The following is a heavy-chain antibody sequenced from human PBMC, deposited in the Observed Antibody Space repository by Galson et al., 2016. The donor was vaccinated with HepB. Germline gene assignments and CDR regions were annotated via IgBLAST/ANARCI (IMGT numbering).Heavy chain of an antibody. CDR1: GFPFSTFW. CDR3: ARIYIVGGTFDN. J-gene: IGHJ4*02. V-gene: IGHV3-7*01. CDR2: INQDGSGK. D-gene: IGHD1-26*01. Sequence: SLRLSCAASGFPFSTFWMTWVRQAPGKGLEWVGNINQDGSGKYFVDSVKGRFTISRDNTKNSLFLQMNSLRAEDTAVYYCARIYIVGGTFDNWGQGTLVTVSP.